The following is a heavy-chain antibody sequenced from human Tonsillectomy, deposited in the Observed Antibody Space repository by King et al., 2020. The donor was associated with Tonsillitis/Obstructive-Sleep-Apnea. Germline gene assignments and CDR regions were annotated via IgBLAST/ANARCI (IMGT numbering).Heavy chain of an antibody. J-gene: IGHJ6*03. CDR2: IYYSGTT. CDR3: ARTKLDYGDYEFTYYMDV. V-gene: IGHV4-59*01. D-gene: IGHD4-17*01. Sequence: QLQESGPGLVKPSETLSLTCTVSDGSISSYYWSWVRQPPGKGLEWIRYIYYSGTTNYNPSLKSRVTISVDTSKNQFSLKLRSVTAADTAVYYCARTKLDYGDYEFTYYMDVWGKGTTVTVSS. CDR1: DGSISSYY.